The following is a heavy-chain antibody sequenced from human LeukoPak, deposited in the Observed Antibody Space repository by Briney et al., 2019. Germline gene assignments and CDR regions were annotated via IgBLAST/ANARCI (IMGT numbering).Heavy chain of an antibody. V-gene: IGHV4-39*01. CDR2: VYYSGST. J-gene: IGHJ6*03. Sequence: SETLSLTCTVSGGSISSINYYWGWIRQPPGKGLEWIGTVYYSGSTYYNPSLKSRVTISVDTSKNQFSLKLSSVTAADTAVYYCARQHTRGWYYYMDVWGKGTTVTISS. CDR3: ARQHTRGWYYYMDV. CDR1: GGSISSINYY. D-gene: IGHD6-19*01.